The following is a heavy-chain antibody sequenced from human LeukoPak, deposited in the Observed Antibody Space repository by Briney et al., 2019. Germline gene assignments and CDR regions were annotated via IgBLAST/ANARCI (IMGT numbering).Heavy chain of an antibody. J-gene: IGHJ4*02. CDR1: GFTFSSYG. CDR3: ARDVGTTSYCFDY. V-gene: IGHV3-33*01. D-gene: IGHD1-14*01. CDR2: IWYDGSNK. Sequence: GRSLRLSCAASGFTFSSYGIHWVRQAPGEGLEWGAVIWYDGSNKYYADSVKGGFTISRDNSKNTLYLQMNSLRAEDTAVYYCARDVGTTSYCFDYWGPGTLVSVSS.